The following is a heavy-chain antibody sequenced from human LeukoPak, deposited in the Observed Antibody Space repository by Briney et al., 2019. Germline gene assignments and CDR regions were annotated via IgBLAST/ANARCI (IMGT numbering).Heavy chain of an antibody. CDR3: ARDPTAYYDSSGYYLNTIDY. CDR2: IWYDGSKK. D-gene: IGHD3-22*01. Sequence: GRSLRLSCAAAGXTFSSYGLHWVRQAPGKGLDSVAVIWYDGSKKYYANSLKGRFTISRDNVKNTLYLQMNSLRVEATAVYYCARDPTAYYDSSGYYLNTIDYWGQGTLVTVSS. CDR1: GXTFSSYG. V-gene: IGHV3-33*01. J-gene: IGHJ4*02.